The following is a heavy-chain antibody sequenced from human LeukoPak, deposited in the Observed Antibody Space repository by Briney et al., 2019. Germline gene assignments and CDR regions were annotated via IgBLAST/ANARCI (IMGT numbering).Heavy chain of an antibody. J-gene: IGHJ3*02. CDR2: INTNTGNP. CDR1: GYTFTSYG. V-gene: IGHV7-4-1*02. CDR3: ANILWAAVAGRYDAFDI. Sequence: VASVKVSCKASGYTFTSYGISWVRQAPGQGLEWMGWINTNTGNPTYAQGFTGRFVFSLDTSVSTAYLQISSLKAEDTAVYYCANILWAAVAGRYDAFDIWGQGTMVTVSS. D-gene: IGHD6-19*01.